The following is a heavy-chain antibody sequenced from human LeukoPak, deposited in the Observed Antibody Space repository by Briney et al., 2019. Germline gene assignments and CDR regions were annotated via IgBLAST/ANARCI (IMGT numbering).Heavy chain of an antibody. J-gene: IGHJ5*02. CDR2: IYYSGST. D-gene: IGHD6-13*01. V-gene: IGHV4-61*10. CDR3: ARNPYSSSWTNWFDP. Sequence: KPSETLSLTCTVSGGSISSGSYYWSWIRQPAGKGLEWIGYIYYSGSTNYNPSLKSRVTISVDTSKNQFSLKLSSVTAADTAVYYCARNPYSSSWTNWFDPWGQGTLVTVSS. CDR1: GGSISSGSYY.